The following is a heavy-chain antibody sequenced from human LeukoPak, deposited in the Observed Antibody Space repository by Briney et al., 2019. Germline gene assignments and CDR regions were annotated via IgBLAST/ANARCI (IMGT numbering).Heavy chain of an antibody. J-gene: IGHJ4*02. D-gene: IGHD3-22*01. CDR1: GYTFTGYY. CDR2: INPNSGGT. V-gene: IGHV1-2*02. CDR3: ARGSYSDSSGYTSY. Sequence: ASVKVSCEASGYTFTGYYIHWVRQAPGQGLEWMGWINPNSGGTNYAQKFQGRVTVTRDTSISTAYMELSRLRSDDTAVYYCARGSYSDSSGYTSYWGQGTLVTVSS.